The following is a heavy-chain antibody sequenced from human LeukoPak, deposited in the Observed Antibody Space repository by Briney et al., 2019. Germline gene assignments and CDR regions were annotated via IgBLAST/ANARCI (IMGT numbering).Heavy chain of an antibody. D-gene: IGHD2-15*01. V-gene: IGHV4-4*07. CDR3: ARGDYCSGGSCHSRAFDI. CDR2: IYTSGST. J-gene: IGHJ3*02. Sequence: SETLSLTCTVSGGSISSYYWSWIRQPAGKGLEWIGRIYTSGSTNYNPSLKSRVTMSVDTSKNQFSLKLSSVTAADTAVYYCARGDYCSGGSCHSRAFDIWGQGTMVTVSS. CDR1: GGSISSYY.